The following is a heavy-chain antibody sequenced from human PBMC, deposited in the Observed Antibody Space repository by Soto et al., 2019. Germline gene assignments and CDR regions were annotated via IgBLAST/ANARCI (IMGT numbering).Heavy chain of an antibody. CDR2: ISAYNGNT. V-gene: IGHV1-18*01. J-gene: IGHJ3*02. CDR1: GYTFTSYG. CDR3: ARAGEMATTLDAFDI. Sequence: GASVKVSCKASGYTFTSYGISWVRQAPGQGLEWMGWISAYNGNTNYAQKLQGRVTMTTDTSTSTAYMELRSLRSDDTAVYYCARAGEMATTLDAFDIWGQGTMVTVSS. D-gene: IGHD5-12*01.